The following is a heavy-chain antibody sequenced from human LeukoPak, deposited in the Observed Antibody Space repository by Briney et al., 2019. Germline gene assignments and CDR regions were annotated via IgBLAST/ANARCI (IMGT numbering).Heavy chain of an antibody. CDR2: ISSSGSTI. J-gene: IGHJ4*02. CDR1: GFTFSDYY. CDR3: ARYCSSTSRHFDY. V-gene: IGHV3-11*04. Sequence: GGSLRLSCAASGFTFSDYYMSWIRQAPGKGLEWVSYISSSGSTIYYADSVKGRFTISRDNAKNSLYLQMNSLRAEDTAVYYCARYCSSTSRHFDYWGQGTLVTVSS. D-gene: IGHD2-2*01.